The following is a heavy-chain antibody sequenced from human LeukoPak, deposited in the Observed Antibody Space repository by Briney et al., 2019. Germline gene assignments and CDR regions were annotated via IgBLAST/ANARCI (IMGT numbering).Heavy chain of an antibody. V-gene: IGHV1-18*04. Sequence: GESLKISCKGSGYSFTSYWIGWVRQAPGQGFEWMGWISAYNGNADYAQKFRGRVTMTTDTSTSTAYMELRSLRSDDTADYYCARGRDGYNYAGFDPWGQGTLVTVSS. D-gene: IGHD5-24*01. J-gene: IGHJ5*02. CDR1: GYSFTSYW. CDR2: ISAYNGNA. CDR3: ARGRDGYNYAGFDP.